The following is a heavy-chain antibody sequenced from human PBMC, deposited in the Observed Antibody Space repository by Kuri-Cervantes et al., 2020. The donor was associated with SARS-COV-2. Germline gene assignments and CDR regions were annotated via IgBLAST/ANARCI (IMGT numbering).Heavy chain of an antibody. V-gene: IGHV1-8*02. D-gene: IGHD5-12*01. Sequence: ASVKVSCKASGYTFTSYDINWVRQATGRGLEWMGWMNPNSGNTGYAQKFQGRVTMTRNTSISTAYMELSSLRSEDTAVYYCAKLRGYSGYDLEFYFDYWGQGTLVTVSS. J-gene: IGHJ4*02. CDR1: GYTFTSYD. CDR3: AKLRGYSGYDLEFYFDY. CDR2: MNPNSGNT.